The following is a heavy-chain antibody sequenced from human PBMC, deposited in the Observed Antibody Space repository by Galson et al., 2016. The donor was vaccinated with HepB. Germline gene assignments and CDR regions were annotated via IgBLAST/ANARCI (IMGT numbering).Heavy chain of an antibody. CDR3: ARDPPGVPDFALDV. J-gene: IGHJ6*03. CDR1: GFTVRSNC. CDR2: ICDGGSA. D-gene: IGHD3-10*01. V-gene: IGHV3-66*01. Sequence: SLRLSCAASGFTVRSNCMSWVRQAPGKGLEWVSLICDGGSAYYTDSVKARFTISRDNSKNPLYLQMNNLRPEDTALYFCARDPPGVPDFALDVWGKGTTVTVSS.